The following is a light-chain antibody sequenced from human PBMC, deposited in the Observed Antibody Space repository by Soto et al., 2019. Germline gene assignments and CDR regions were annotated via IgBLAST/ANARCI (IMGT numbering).Light chain of an antibody. CDR1: QSVNSR. CDR3: QQRSNGPLT. CDR2: DAS. Sequence: EIVLTQSPGTLSLSPGERATLSCRASQSVNSRLAWYQQKPGQAPRLLIYDASNRATGIPARFSGSGSGTDFTLTISSLEPEDFAVYYCQQRSNGPLTFGGGTKVDIK. J-gene: IGKJ4*01. V-gene: IGKV3-11*01.